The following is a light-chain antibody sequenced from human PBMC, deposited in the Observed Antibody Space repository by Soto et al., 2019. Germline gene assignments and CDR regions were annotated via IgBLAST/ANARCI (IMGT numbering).Light chain of an antibody. CDR2: DAS. J-gene: IGKJ5*01. Sequence: EIVLTQSPATLSLSPGERATLSCRASQSVSSYLAWYQQKPGQAPRLLIYDASNRATGIPARLSGSGSGTGFTLTISSLETEDFAVYYCQQRSNWPPSITFGQGTRLEIK. V-gene: IGKV3-11*01. CDR1: QSVSSY. CDR3: QQRSNWPPSIT.